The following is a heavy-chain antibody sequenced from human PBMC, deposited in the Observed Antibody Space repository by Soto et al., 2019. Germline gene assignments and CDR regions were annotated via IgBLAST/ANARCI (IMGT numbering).Heavy chain of an antibody. J-gene: IGHJ4*02. Sequence: PSETLSLTCTVSGGSISSSSYYWGWIRQPPGKGLEWIGSIYYSGSTYYNPSLKSRVTISVDTSKDQFSLKLSSVTAADTAVYYCARRRSSGVFFDYWGQGTLVTVSS. D-gene: IGHD6-19*01. CDR2: IYYSGST. CDR3: ARRRSSGVFFDY. V-gene: IGHV4-39*01. CDR1: GGSISSSSYY.